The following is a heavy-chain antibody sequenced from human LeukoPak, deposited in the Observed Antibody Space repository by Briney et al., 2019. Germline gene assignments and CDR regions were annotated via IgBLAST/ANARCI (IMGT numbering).Heavy chain of an antibody. D-gene: IGHD6-13*01. J-gene: IGHJ4*02. Sequence: ASVKVSCKASGYTFTSYGISWVRQAPGQGLEWMGWISAYNGNTNYAQKLQGRVTMTTDTSTSTAYMELRSLRSDDTAVYYCARDHSSSWPYYFDYWGQGTLVTVSS. CDR2: ISAYNGNT. V-gene: IGHV1-18*01. CDR3: ARDHSSSWPYYFDY. CDR1: GYTFTSYG.